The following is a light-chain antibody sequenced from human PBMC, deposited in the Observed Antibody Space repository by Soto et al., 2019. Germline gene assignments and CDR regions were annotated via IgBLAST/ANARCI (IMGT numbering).Light chain of an antibody. Sequence: QSVLTQPPSASGTPRQRVTISCSGSSSNIGSNYVYWFQQLPGTAPKLLIYRNNQRPSGVPDRFSGSKSGTSASLAISGLRSEDEADYYCAAWDDSLSGPVYVFGTGTKVTVL. CDR3: AAWDDSLSGPVYV. CDR2: RNN. V-gene: IGLV1-47*01. J-gene: IGLJ1*01. CDR1: SSNIGSNY.